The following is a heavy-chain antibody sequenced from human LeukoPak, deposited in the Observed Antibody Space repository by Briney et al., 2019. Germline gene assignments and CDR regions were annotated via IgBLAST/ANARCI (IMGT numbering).Heavy chain of an antibody. Sequence: GGSLRLSCTASGFTFGDYALSWFRQAPGKGLEWVGRIKSKGSGGTIDYAAPVKGRFTISRDDSKNTLYLQMNSLKTEDTAVYYCTWDSSGFYLLDSWGQGTLVTVSS. CDR2: IKSKGSGGTI. V-gene: IGHV3-15*01. J-gene: IGHJ4*02. CDR3: TWDSSGFYLLDS. D-gene: IGHD3-22*01. CDR1: GFTFGDYA.